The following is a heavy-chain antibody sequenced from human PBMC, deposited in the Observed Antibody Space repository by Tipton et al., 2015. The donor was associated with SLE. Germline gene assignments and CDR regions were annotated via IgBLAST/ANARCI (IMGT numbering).Heavy chain of an antibody. V-gene: IGHV4-39*07. CDR3: ARGYCSDGVCCGFGYFDP. J-gene: IGHJ4*02. CDR1: GDSITTTNYF. Sequence: TLSLTCSVSGDSITTTNYFWGWIRQPPGKGLEWLAIIYPTGNSYFNPSLKSRVTIALDTSKNQVSLTLNSVIAADTAVYYCARGYCSDGVCCGFGYFDPWGPGTLVAVS. CDR2: IYPTGNS. D-gene: IGHD2-15*01.